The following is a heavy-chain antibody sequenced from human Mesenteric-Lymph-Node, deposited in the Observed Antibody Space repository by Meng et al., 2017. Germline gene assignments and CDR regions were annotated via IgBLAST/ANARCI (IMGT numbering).Heavy chain of an antibody. D-gene: IGHD6-13*01. CDR2: IYYSGST. V-gene: IGHV4-39*07. CDR3: ARGARPYSSSWYAVVWFDP. J-gene: IGHJ5*02. CDR1: GGSISSSSYY. Sequence: SETLSLTCTVSGGSISSSSYYWGWIRQPPGKGLEWIGSIYYSGSTYYNPSLKSRVTISVDTSKNQFSLKLSSVTAADTAVYYCARGARPYSSSWYAVVWFDPWGQGTLVTVSS.